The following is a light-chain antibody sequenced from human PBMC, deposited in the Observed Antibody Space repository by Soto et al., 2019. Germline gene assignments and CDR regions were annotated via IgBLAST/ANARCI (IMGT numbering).Light chain of an antibody. CDR1: QSISTW. Sequence: DIQMTQSPSTLSASVGDRVTITCRASQSISTWLAWYQQKPGKPPKLLIYDASRLESGVPSRFSGSGSGTEFTLTITSLQADDFAVYYCQQYNNWPPVWTFGQGTKVDIK. CDR2: DAS. J-gene: IGKJ1*01. V-gene: IGKV1-5*01. CDR3: QQYNNWPPVWT.